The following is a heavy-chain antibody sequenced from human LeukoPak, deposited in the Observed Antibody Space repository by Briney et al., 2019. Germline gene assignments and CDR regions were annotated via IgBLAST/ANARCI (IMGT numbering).Heavy chain of an antibody. CDR1: GGSFSGYY. CDR2: INHSGST. CDR3: ARDPSSGYSEFDY. V-gene: IGHV4-34*01. Sequence: PSETLSLTCAVYGGSFSGYYWSWIRQPPGKGLEWIGEINHSGSTNYNPSLKSRVTISVDTSKNQFSLKLSSGTAADTAVYYCARDPSSGYSEFDYWGQGTLVTVSS. J-gene: IGHJ4*02. D-gene: IGHD3-22*01.